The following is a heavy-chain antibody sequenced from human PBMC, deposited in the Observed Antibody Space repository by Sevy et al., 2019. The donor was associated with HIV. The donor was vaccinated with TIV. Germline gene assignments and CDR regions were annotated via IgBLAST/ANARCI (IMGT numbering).Heavy chain of an antibody. CDR3: ARVCHTADRNYYYYMDV. V-gene: IGHV3-11*06. J-gene: IGHJ6*03. CDR1: GFTFSDYY. D-gene: IGHD5-18*01. CDR2: ISSSSSYT. Sequence: GGSLRLSCAASGFTFSDYYMSWIRQAPGKGLEWVSYISSSSSYTNNADSVKGQFTISRDNAKNSLYLQMNSLRAEDTAVYYCARVCHTADRNYYYYMDVWGKGTTVTVSS.